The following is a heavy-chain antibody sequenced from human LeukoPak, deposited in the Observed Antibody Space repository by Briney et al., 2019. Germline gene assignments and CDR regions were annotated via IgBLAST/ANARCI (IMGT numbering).Heavy chain of an antibody. J-gene: IGHJ3*02. Sequence: PGGALRLSCAASGFTVSSNYMSWVRPAPGKGREWVSVIYSGGSTYYADSVKGRFTISRDNSKITLYLQMNSLRAEDTAVYYCARDRESPAFDIWGQGTMVTVSS. CDR3: ARDRESPAFDI. D-gene: IGHD3-10*01. CDR1: GFTVSSNY. CDR2: IYSGGST. V-gene: IGHV3-53*01.